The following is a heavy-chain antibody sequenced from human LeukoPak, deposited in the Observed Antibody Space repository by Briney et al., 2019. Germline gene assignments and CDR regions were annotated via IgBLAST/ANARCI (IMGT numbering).Heavy chain of an antibody. J-gene: IGHJ3*02. D-gene: IGHD2/OR15-2a*01. CDR3: ARLFRDAFDI. Sequence: PGGSLRLSCAVSRCTFSNSVMTWVRQAPGKGLEWVSTITTSGATTYYADSVKGRFTISRDNSKDTLYLQMVSLRAEDTALYYCARLFRDAFDIWGQGTMVTVSS. CDR2: ITTSGATT. V-gene: IGHV3-23*01. CDR1: RCTFSNSV.